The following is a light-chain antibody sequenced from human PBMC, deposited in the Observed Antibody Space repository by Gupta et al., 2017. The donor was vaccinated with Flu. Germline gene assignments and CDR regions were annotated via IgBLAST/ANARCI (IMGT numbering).Light chain of an antibody. CDR3: QQYGSLLT. CDR2: GAS. Sequence: PGTLSLSPGERATLSCRASQSVSSSYLAWYQQKPGQAPRLLIYGASSRATGIPDRFSGSGSGTDFTLTISRLEPEDFAVYYCQQYGSLLTFGHGTKVDI. J-gene: IGKJ3*01. V-gene: IGKV3-20*01. CDR1: QSVSSSY.